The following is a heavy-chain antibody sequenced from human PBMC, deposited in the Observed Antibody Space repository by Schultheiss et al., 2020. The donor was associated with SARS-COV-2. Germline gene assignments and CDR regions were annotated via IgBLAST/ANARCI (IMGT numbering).Heavy chain of an antibody. D-gene: IGHD2-15*01. J-gene: IGHJ6*03. CDR2: ISYDGSNK. CDR1: GFTFSSYG. CDR3: ARVVCSGGSCSSWGYFYYYMDV. V-gene: IGHV3-30*03. Sequence: GGSLRLSCAASGFTFSSYGMHWVRQAPGKGLEWVAVISYDGSNKYYADSVKGRFTISRDNSKNTLYLQMGSLRAEDMGVYYCARVVCSGGSCSSWGYFYYYMDVWGKGTTVTVSS.